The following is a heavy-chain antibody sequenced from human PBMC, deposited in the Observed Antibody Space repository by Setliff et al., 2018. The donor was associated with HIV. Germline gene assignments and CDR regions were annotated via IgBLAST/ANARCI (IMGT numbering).Heavy chain of an antibody. CDR1: GGSFSGSY. D-gene: IGHD1-26*01. CDR2: INHSGST. J-gene: IGHJ6*03. Sequence: SETLSLTCAVYGGSFSGSYWSWIRQPPGKGLEWIGEINHSGSTNYNPSLKSRVTISVDTYKNQFSLKLTSVTAADTAIYYCARRRPPPSGMYSSYYMDVWGKGTAVTV. CDR3: ARRRPPPSGMYSSYYMDV. V-gene: IGHV4-34*01.